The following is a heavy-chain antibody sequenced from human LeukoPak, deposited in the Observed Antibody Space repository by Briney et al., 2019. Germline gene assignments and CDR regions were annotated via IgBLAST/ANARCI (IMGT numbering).Heavy chain of an antibody. V-gene: IGHV3-53*01. J-gene: IGHJ4*02. CDR1: GFTVSSNY. CDR3: ARYRYSGSYPLDY. CDR2: IYSGGST. D-gene: IGHD1-26*01. Sequence: GGSLRLSCAASGFTVSSNYMSWVRQAPGKGLEGVSVIYSGGSTYYADSVKGRFTISRDNSKNTLYLQMNSLRAEDTAVYYCARYRYSGSYPLDYWGQGTLVTVSS.